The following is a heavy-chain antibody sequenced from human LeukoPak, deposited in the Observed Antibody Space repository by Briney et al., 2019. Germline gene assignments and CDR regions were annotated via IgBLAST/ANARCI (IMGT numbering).Heavy chain of an antibody. J-gene: IGHJ6*04. CDR2: INHSGST. Sequence: KPSETLSLTCAVYGGSFSGYYWSWIRQPPGKGLEWIREINHSGSTNYNPSLKSRVTISVDTSKNQFSLKLSSVTAADTAVYYCARGGWYCSSTSCRRRDYYYYYGMDVWGKGTTVTVSS. V-gene: IGHV4-34*01. CDR3: ARGGWYCSSTSCRRRDYYYYYGMDV. CDR1: GGSFSGYY. D-gene: IGHD2-2*01.